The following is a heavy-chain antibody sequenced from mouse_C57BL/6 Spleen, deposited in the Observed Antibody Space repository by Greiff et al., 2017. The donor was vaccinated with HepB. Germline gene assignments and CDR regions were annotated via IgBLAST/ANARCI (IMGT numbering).Heavy chain of an antibody. Sequence: QVQLKQSGAELVRPGTSVKVSCKASGYAFTNYLIEWVKQRPGQGLEWIGVINPGSGGTNYNEKFKGKATLTADKSSSTAYMQLSSLTSEDSAVYFCSRRRGIYYGGEGYAMDYWGQGTSVTVSS. CDR3: SRRRGIYYGGEGYAMDY. CDR1: GYAFTNYL. J-gene: IGHJ4*01. V-gene: IGHV1-54*01. D-gene: IGHD2-1*01. CDR2: INPGSGGT.